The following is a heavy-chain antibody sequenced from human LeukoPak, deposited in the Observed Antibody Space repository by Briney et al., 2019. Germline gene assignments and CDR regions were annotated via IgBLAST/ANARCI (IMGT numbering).Heavy chain of an antibody. V-gene: IGHV3-23*01. CDR3: AKVRYGENYYYYYYMDV. D-gene: IGHD4/OR15-4a*01. CDR1: GFTFSSYA. J-gene: IGHJ6*03. Sequence: GGSLRLSCAASGFTFSSYAMSWVRQAPGKGLEWVSAISGSGGSTYYADSVKGRFSISRDNSKNTLYLQMNSLRAEDTAVYYCAKVRYGENYYYYYYMDVWGKGTTVTVSS. CDR2: ISGSGGST.